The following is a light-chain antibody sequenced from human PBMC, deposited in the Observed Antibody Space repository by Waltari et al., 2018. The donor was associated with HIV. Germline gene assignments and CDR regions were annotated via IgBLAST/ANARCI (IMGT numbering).Light chain of an antibody. V-gene: IGKV3-15*01. Sequence: IVMTQSPSTLSVSPEEIATSSCRASQSVSSNLAWYQQKPGQAPRTLIYGASTRATGIPARFSGSGSGTEFTLTISSLQSEDFAVYYCQQYNNWPRTFGQGTKVEIK. CDR1: QSVSSN. CDR3: QQYNNWPRT. CDR2: GAS. J-gene: IGKJ1*01.